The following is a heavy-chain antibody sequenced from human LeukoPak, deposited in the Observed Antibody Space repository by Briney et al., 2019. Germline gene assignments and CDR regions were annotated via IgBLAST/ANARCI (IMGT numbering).Heavy chain of an antibody. J-gene: IGHJ6*03. Sequence: SGGSLRLSCAASGFIFSNYWMSWVRQAPGKGLEWVANIKQDGSEKYYVDSVKGRFTISRDNTKKSLYLQMNSLRAEDTAVYYCARVPLNYYYYMDVWGKGTTVTVSS. CDR2: IKQDGSEK. CDR3: ARVPLNYYYYMDV. V-gene: IGHV3-7*01. CDR1: GFIFSNYW.